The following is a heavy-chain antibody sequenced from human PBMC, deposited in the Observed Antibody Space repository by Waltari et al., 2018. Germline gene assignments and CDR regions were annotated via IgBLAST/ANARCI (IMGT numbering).Heavy chain of an antibody. CDR3: AKQGSNYAFDV. V-gene: IGHV3-48*04. Sequence: DVQLGESGGDLVQPGGSLSLSCVASGLTFSKHNIPWVRQAPGRGLEWLSSISSGGGGLYYADSVKGRFTVSRDNAKNSVYLQMNSLRAEDTAVYYCAKQGSNYAFDVWGQGTLVTVSS. D-gene: IGHD1-26*01. J-gene: IGHJ3*01. CDR2: ISSGGGGL. CDR1: GLTFSKHN.